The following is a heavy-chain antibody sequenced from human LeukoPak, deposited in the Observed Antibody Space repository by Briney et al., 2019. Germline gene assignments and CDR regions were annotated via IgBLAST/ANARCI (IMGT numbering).Heavy chain of an antibody. Sequence: PGGSLRLSYAASGFTVSFNYMTWVRQAPGKGLEWVSVVYSVGSTYYADSVKGRFTISRDNSKNTLYLQMNSLRVEDTAVYYCARGGIAARFAYWGQGTLVTVSS. D-gene: IGHD6-6*01. CDR2: VYSVGST. V-gene: IGHV3-66*01. CDR3: ARGGIAARFAY. J-gene: IGHJ4*02. CDR1: GFTVSFNY.